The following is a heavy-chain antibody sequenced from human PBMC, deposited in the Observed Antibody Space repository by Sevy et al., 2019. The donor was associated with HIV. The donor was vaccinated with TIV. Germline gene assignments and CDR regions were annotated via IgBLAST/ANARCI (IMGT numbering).Heavy chain of an antibody. V-gene: IGHV3-66*01. D-gene: IGHD6-19*01. J-gene: IGHJ4*02. CDR2: IYSDGKT. CDR3: AGWSSAWTLFDH. CDR1: GFTVSRNY. Sequence: GGSLRLSCAASGFTVSRNYMSWVRQAPGKGLEWVSVIYSDGKTFYADSVQDRFTISRDNSKNTLYLQMNSLRAEDTAVYYCAGWSSAWTLFDHWGQGTLVTVSS.